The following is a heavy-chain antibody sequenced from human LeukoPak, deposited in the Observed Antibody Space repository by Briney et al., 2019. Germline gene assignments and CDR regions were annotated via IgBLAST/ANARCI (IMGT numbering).Heavy chain of an antibody. D-gene: IGHD2-15*01. CDR3: ARESLTDIVVVGAFDI. Sequence: GRSLRLSCAASGFTFDDYAMHWVRQAPGKGLEWVSGISWNSGSIGYADSVKGRFTISRDNAKNTLYLQMNSLRAEDTAVYYCARESLTDIVVVGAFDIWGQGTMVTVSS. CDR2: ISWNSGSI. J-gene: IGHJ3*02. CDR1: GFTFDDYA. V-gene: IGHV3-9*01.